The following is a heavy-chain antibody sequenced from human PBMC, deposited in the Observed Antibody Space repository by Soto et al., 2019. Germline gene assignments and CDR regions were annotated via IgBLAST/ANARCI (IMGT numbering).Heavy chain of an antibody. CDR2: TYYSGST. CDR1: GGSISSYY. Sequence: SETLSLTCTVSGGSISSYYWSWIRQPPGKGLEWIGYTYYSGSTNYNPSLKSRVTISVDTSKNQFSLKLSSVTAADTAVYYCARIYYYDSSGYRIESSWQGAFDIWGQGTMVTVSS. CDR3: ARIYYYDSSGYRIESSWQGAFDI. J-gene: IGHJ3*02. V-gene: IGHV4-59*01. D-gene: IGHD3-22*01.